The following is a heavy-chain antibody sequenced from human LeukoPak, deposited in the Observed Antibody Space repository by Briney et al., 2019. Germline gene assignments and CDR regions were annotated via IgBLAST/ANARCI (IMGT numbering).Heavy chain of an antibody. V-gene: IGHV3-48*02. J-gene: IGHJ4*02. D-gene: IGHD3-16*02. CDR1: GFTFSSYA. CDR2: ISSSSTII. Sequence: QTGGSLRLSCAASGFTFSSYAVNWVRQAPGKGLEWVSYISSSSTIIYNADSVKGRFTISRDNAKNSLFLQMNSLRDEDTAVYYCARVEYDYVWGSYRREPYFDYWGQGTLVTVSS. CDR3: ARVEYDYVWGSYRREPYFDY.